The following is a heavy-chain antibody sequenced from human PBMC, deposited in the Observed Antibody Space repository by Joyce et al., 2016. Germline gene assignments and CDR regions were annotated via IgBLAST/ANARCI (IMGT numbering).Heavy chain of an antibody. CDR3: VRGISARPGGPNWFDP. D-gene: IGHD6-6*01. Sequence: EVQLVESGGGLVQPGGSLRLSCAASGFSLSGYWIHWVRQAQGKGLGWVSRINTDGSSTRFADSVKGRFTISRDNAKNTLYLQMNSLRAEDTAVYYCVRGISARPGGPNWFDPWDQGTLVTVSS. J-gene: IGHJ5*02. CDR2: INTDGSST. CDR1: GFSLSGYW. V-gene: IGHV3-74*01.